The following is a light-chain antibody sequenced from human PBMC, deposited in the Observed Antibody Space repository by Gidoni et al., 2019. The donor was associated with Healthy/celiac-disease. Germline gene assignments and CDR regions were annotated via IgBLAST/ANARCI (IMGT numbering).Light chain of an antibody. Sequence: QSGLTQPHSVSGAPGQRGTSSCTGSSSNIGAGYDVHWYQQLPGTAPKLLIYGNSNRPSGVPDRFSGSKSGTSASLAITGLQAEDEADYYCQSYDSSLSGSTVFGGGTKLTVL. CDR1: SSNIGAGYD. CDR3: QSYDSSLSGSTV. J-gene: IGLJ2*01. V-gene: IGLV1-40*01. CDR2: GNS.